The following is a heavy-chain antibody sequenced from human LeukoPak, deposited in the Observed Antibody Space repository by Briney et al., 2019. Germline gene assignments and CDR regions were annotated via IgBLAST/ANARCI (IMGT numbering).Heavy chain of an antibody. Sequence: SQTLSLTCTVSGGSISSGGYYWSWIRQPPGKGLEWVGYIYHSGSTYYNPSLKSRVTISVDRSKNQFSLKLSSVTAADTAVYYCARREGSYGTNWFDPWGQGTLVTVSS. J-gene: IGHJ5*02. CDR3: ARREGSYGTNWFDP. D-gene: IGHD5-18*01. V-gene: IGHV4-30-2*01. CDR1: GGSISSGGYY. CDR2: IYHSGST.